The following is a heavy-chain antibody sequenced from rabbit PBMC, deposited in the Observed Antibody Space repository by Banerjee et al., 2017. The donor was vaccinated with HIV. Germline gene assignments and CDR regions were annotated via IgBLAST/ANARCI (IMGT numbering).Heavy chain of an antibody. CDR1: GFDFSSNA. J-gene: IGHJ4*01. Sequence: QEQLVESGGDLVQPEGSLQLSCKASGFDFSSNAMSWVRQAPGKGLEWIGYIVINSGGTWYANWAKGRFTISKTSSTTVTLQMTSLTAADTATYFCARRATAYNGGDYYDLWGQGTLVTVS. CDR2: IVINSGGT. V-gene: IGHV1S45*01. D-gene: IGHD1-1*01. CDR3: ARRATAYNGGDYYDL.